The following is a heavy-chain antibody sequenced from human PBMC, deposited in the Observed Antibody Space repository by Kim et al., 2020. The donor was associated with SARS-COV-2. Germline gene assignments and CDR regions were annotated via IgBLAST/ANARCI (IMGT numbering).Heavy chain of an antibody. Sequence: GGSLRLSCAASGFTLSSYWMHWVRQPPGKGLVWVSRISGDGSSTSYADSVKGRFTISRDNAKNTLYLQMNSLRVEDTAVYYCARRAYSSGWWDFDYCGQGTLVTVSS. J-gene: IGHJ4*02. CDR1: GFTLSSYW. V-gene: IGHV3-74*01. CDR3: ARRAYSSGWWDFDY. CDR2: ISGDGSST. D-gene: IGHD6-19*01.